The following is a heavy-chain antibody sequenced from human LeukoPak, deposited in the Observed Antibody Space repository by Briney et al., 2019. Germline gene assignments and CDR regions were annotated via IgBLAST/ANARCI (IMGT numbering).Heavy chain of an antibody. D-gene: IGHD4-17*01. CDR3: VRVGYAYGDPLEFDF. Sequence: ASVKVSCKASGYSFNKFGISWVRQAPGRRLECMGWMGGHRLSTDAEQKFQDKIIMTTDKSMSTAYLELSSLRLEVTAVYFCVRVGYAYGDPLEFDFWGQGTLVTVSS. J-gene: IGHJ4*02. CDR1: GYSFNKFG. CDR2: MGGHRLST. V-gene: IGHV1-18*01.